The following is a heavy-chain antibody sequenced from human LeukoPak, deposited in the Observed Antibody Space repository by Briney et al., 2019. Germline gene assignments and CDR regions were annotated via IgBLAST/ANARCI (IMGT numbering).Heavy chain of an antibody. Sequence: ASVKVSCEATGYTFTASHLHWVRLAPGQGLEWMGWINPNSGGTNYAQKFQDRVTMTRDTSTSTAYMELSRLRSDDAAVYYCARVFDNWNYGRYAEYFQHWGQGTLVTVSS. V-gene: IGHV1-2*02. J-gene: IGHJ1*01. CDR2: INPNSGGT. D-gene: IGHD1-7*01. CDR1: GYTFTASH. CDR3: ARVFDNWNYGRYAEYFQH.